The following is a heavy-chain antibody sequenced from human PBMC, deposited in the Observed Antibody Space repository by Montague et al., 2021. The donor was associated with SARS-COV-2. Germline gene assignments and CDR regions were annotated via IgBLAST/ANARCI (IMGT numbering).Heavy chain of an antibody. J-gene: IGHJ4*02. CDR2: XDWXDDK. CDR1: GFSLSTSGMC. CDR3: ARIFDSSWPTFDY. V-gene: IGHV2-70*01. Sequence: PALVKPTQTLTLTCTFSGFSLSTSGMCVSWIRQPPGKALEWLALXDWXDDKYYSTSLKTRLTTSKDTSKNQVVLTMTNMDPVDTATYYCARIFDSSWPTFDYWGQGTLVTVSS. D-gene: IGHD6-13*01.